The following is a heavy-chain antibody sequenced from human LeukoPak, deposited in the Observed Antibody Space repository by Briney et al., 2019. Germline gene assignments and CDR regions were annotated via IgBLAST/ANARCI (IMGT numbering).Heavy chain of an antibody. D-gene: IGHD6-13*01. J-gene: IGHJ3*02. V-gene: IGHV3-23*01. CDR2: ISGSGGST. CDR3: AKCSYSSWYSDAFDI. CDR1: GFTFSSYA. Sequence: PGGSLRLSCAASGFTFSSYAMSWVRQAPGKGLEWVSAISGSGGSTYYAGSVKGRFTISRDNSKNTLYLQMNSLRAADTAVYYCAKCSYSSWYSDAFDIWGQETMVTVSS.